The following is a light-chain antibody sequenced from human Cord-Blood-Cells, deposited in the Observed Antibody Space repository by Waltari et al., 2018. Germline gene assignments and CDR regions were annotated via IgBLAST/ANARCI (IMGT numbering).Light chain of an antibody. V-gene: IGKV1-39*01. J-gene: IGKJ2*01. CDR3: GRSYSTPYS. CDR2: AAS. CDR1: KSISSY. Sequence: DIQMTQSPSSLSASVGDRVTITCRASKSISSYLNWYQQKPGKAPKLLIYAASSLQSGVPSRFSGSGSGTDFTLTISSLQPEDFASYYCGRSYSTPYSFGQGTKLEIK.